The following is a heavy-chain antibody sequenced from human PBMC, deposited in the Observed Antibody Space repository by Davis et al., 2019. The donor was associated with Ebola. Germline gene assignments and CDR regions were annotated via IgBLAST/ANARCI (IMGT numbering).Heavy chain of an antibody. CDR3: AGHKRNNYSYVDY. D-gene: IGHD5-18*01. V-gene: IGHV4-59*08. Sequence: SETLSLTCTVSGGSISSYYWSWIRQPPGKGLEWIGYIYYSGSTNYNPSLKSRVTISVDTSKNQFSLKLSSVTAADTAVYYCAGHKRNNYSYVDYWGQGTLVTVSS. CDR1: GGSISSYY. J-gene: IGHJ4*02. CDR2: IYYSGST.